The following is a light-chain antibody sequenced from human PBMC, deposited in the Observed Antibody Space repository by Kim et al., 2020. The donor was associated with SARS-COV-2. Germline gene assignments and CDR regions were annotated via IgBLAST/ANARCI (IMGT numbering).Light chain of an antibody. Sequence: PAFISCRSSHSLVYSDENYYLNWFEQRPGQSPRGLIYKVSYRVSGVPDRFSCSGSGIDFSQQISSVEAEDVGVYYCTPGTHWPFTCGPRTRVNIK. V-gene: IGKV2-30*01. J-gene: IGKJ3*01. CDR2: KVS. CDR3: TPGTHWPFT. CDR1: HSLVYSDENYY.